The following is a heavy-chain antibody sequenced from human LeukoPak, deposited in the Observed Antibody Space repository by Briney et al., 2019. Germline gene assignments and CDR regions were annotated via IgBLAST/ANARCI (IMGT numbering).Heavy chain of an antibody. J-gene: IGHJ4*02. CDR3: ARRESSGWYVDY. D-gene: IGHD6-19*01. CDR2: INSDGSST. V-gene: IGHV3-74*01. Sequence: GGSLRLSCAASGFTFSSYWMHWVRQAPGKGLVWVSRINSDGSSTSYADSVKGRFTISRDNAKNTLYLQMNSLRAEHTAVYYCARRESSGWYVDYWGQGTLVTVSS. CDR1: GFTFSSYW.